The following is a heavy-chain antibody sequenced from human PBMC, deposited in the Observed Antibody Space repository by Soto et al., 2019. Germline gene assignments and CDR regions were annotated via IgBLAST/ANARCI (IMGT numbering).Heavy chain of an antibody. J-gene: IGHJ4*02. CDR3: ARHGGITMVRGVISHFDY. CDR2: IDPSDSYT. D-gene: IGHD3-10*01. CDR1: GYSFTSYW. Sequence: GESLKISCKGSGYSFTSYWISWVRQMPGKGLEWMGRIDPSDSYTNYSPSFQGHVTISADKSISTAYLQWSSLKASDTAMYYCARHGGITMVRGVISHFDYWGQGTLVTVSS. V-gene: IGHV5-10-1*01.